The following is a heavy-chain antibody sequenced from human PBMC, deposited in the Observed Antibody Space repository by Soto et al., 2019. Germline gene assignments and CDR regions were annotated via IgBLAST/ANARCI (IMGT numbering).Heavy chain of an antibody. CDR1: GFTFSSYG. V-gene: IGHV3-30*18. J-gene: IGHJ4*02. CDR2: ISYDGSNK. Sequence: QVQLVESGGGVVQPGRSLRLSCAASGFTFSSYGMHWVRQAPGKGLEWVAVISYDGSNKYYADSVKGRFTISRDNSKNTLYLQMNSLRAEDTAVYYCAKGGSGSLNYYFDYWGQGTLFTVSS. D-gene: IGHD1-26*01. CDR3: AKGGSGSLNYYFDY.